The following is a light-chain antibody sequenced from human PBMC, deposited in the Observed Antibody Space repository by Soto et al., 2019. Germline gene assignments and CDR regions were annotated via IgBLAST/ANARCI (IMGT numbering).Light chain of an antibody. CDR1: PPITHFY. CDR2: GAS. CDR3: QQFGGSPPRFT. V-gene: IGKV3-20*01. J-gene: IGKJ1*01. Sequence: EIVLPQPPGTLSLAPGASSNRPCRARPPITHFYLAWYQQTIGQAPRLLIYGASNRATGIPDRFSGSGSGTDFTLTISRLEPAESAGYYGQQFGGSPPRFTVGPGTTGEIK.